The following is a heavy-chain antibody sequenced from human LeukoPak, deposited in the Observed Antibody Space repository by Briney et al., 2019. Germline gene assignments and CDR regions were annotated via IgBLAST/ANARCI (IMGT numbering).Heavy chain of an antibody. CDR2: IYHSGST. CDR3: ARRTPDAFDI. J-gene: IGHJ3*02. CDR1: GGSFSSSSYS. Sequence: SETLSLTCTVSGGSFSSSSYSWGWVRQPPGKGLEWIGEIYHSGSTNYNPSLKSRVTISVDKSKNQFSLKLTSVTAADTAVYYCARRTPDAFDIWGQGTMVTVSS. D-gene: IGHD2-15*01. V-gene: IGHV4-39*07.